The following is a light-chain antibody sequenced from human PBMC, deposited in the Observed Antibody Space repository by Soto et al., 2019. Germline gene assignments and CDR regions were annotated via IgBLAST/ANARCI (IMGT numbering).Light chain of an antibody. Sequence: DLQMTQSPYSLSASVGDSVTITCRASQNVRTYLNWYQQKPGRAPKLLIHSASALPSGVPSRFSGSGSGTEFTLTMSGLQPEDFATYYCQQGHSTPYTFGQGTKVEIK. CDR2: SAS. CDR3: QQGHSTPYT. CDR1: QNVRTY. V-gene: IGKV1-39*01. J-gene: IGKJ2*01.